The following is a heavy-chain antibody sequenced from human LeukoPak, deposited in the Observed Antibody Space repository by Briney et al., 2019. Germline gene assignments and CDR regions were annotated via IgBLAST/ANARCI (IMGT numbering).Heavy chain of an antibody. Sequence: SETLSLTCTVSGGSLSSSPYYWGWIRQPPGKGLEWLGTIYYRGSTYSNPSLNSRVTISLDTSKNQFSLRLRSVTAADTALYYCARHYLSDGILSTFDPWGQGTLVTASS. CDR3: ARHYLSDGILSTFDP. CDR1: GGSLSSSPYY. CDR2: IYYRGST. J-gene: IGHJ5*02. V-gene: IGHV4-39*01. D-gene: IGHD2-2*01.